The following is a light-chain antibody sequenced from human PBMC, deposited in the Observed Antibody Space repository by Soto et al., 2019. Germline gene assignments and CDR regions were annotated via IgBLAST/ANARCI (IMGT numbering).Light chain of an antibody. CDR3: GTWDSSLSAYV. V-gene: IGLV1-51*01. J-gene: IGLJ1*01. CDR2: DTY. Sequence: QSVLTQPPSLSAAPGQTVTISCSGSTSNIGNNYVSWYRQLPGTAPKLLIYDTYKRPSGIPDRFSGSKSGTSATLVITGLQTGDEADYYCGTWDSSLSAYVFGPGTKLTVL. CDR1: TSNIGNNY.